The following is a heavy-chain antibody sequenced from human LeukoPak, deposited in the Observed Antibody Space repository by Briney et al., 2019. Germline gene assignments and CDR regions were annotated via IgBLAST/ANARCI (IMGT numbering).Heavy chain of an antibody. J-gene: IGHJ6*03. CDR1: GFTVSSNY. Sequence: PGGSLRLSCAASGFTVSSNYMSWVRQAPGKGLEWVSVIYSGGSTYHADSVKGRFTISRDSSNNILYLQMNNLRAEDTAVYYCARWDAIIEGHYMDVWGKGTTVTVSS. V-gene: IGHV3-53*01. CDR2: IYSGGST. CDR3: ARWDAIIEGHYMDV. D-gene: IGHD2-8*01.